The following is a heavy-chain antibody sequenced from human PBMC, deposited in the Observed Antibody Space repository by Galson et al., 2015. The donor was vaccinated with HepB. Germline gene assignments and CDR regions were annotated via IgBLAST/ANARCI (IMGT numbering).Heavy chain of an antibody. J-gene: IGHJ4*02. V-gene: IGHV3-23*01. D-gene: IGHD6-19*01. CDR3: ARGSGWPSYFDY. CDR2: LTVSGGNT. CDR1: GFTFNVFA. Sequence: SLRLSCAASGFTFNVFAMSWVRQAPGKGLEWVSSLTVSGGNTNYADSVKGRFTISRDNSDNTLYLQMNSLRDEDTAVYYCARGSGWPSYFDYWGQGALVTVSS.